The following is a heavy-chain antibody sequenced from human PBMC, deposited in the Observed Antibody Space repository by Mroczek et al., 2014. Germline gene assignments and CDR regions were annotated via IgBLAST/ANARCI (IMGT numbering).Heavy chain of an antibody. CDR3: ARVGRVAVAGTGPYYYGMDV. CDR1: GGSFSGYY. J-gene: IGHJ6*02. CDR2: INHSGST. V-gene: IGHV4-34*01. D-gene: IGHD6-19*01. Sequence: VQLLESGAGLLKPSETLSLTCAVYGGSFSGYYWSWIRQPPGKGLEWIGEINHSGSTNYNPSLKSRVTISVDTSKNQFSLKLSSVTAADTAVYYCARVGRVAVAGTGPYYYGMDVWGQGATVTVSS.